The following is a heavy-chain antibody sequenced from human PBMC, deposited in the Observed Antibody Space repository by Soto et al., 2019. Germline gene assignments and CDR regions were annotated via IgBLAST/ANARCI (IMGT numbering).Heavy chain of an antibody. J-gene: IGHJ6*02. Sequence: QVQLVQSGAEVKKPGASVKVSCKASGYTFTSYGISWVRQAPGQGLEWMGWISAYNGNTNYAQKLQGRVTMTTDTSTGTAYMELRSLRSDDTAVYYCARDRAHRESYYGMDVWGQGTTVTVSS. CDR2: ISAYNGNT. CDR1: GYTFTSYG. V-gene: IGHV1-18*01. D-gene: IGHD2-21*01. CDR3: ARDRAHRESYYGMDV.